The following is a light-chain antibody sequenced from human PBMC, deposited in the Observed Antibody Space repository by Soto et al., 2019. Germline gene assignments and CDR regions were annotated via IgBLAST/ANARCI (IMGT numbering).Light chain of an antibody. V-gene: IGLV2-14*01. Sequence: QSVLTQPASVSGSPGQSIIISCTGSSSDVGGYNYVSWYQQHPGKAPKLMIYDVSNRPSGISNRFSGSKSGNTASLTLSGLQAEDEADYYCSSYTSSSTLVFGGGTQLTVL. CDR1: SSDVGGYNY. CDR2: DVS. CDR3: SSYTSSSTLV. J-gene: IGLJ2*01.